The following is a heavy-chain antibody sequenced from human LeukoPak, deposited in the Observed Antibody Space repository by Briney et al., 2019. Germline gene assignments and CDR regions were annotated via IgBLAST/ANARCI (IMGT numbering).Heavy chain of an antibody. CDR2: INWNGGST. CDR3: AKEAGQDYGALDAFDV. J-gene: IGHJ3*01. D-gene: IGHD4-17*01. CDR1: GFTFDDYG. Sequence: GGSLRLSCAASGFTFDDYGMSWVRQAPGKGLEWVSGINWNGGSTGYADSVKGRFTISRDNAKNSLYLQMNSVRAEDTAVYYCAKEAGQDYGALDAFDVWGQGTMVTVSS. V-gene: IGHV3-20*04.